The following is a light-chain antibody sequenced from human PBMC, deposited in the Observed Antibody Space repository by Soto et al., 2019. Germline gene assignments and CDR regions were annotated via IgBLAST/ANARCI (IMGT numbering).Light chain of an antibody. CDR3: SSHTSHSPYV. Sequence: QSLLTQPASVSGSPGQSITISCTGSSSDVGGHNYVSWYQQHPGKAPKLIIYEVSDRPSGVSDRFSGSKSGNTASLTISGLQVEDEADYYCSSHTSHSPYVFGIGTKVTVL. CDR2: EVS. V-gene: IGLV2-14*01. CDR1: SSDVGGHNY. J-gene: IGLJ1*01.